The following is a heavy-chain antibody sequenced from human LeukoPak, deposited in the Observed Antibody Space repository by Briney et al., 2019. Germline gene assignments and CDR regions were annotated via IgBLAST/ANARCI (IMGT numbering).Heavy chain of an antibody. CDR1: GGTFSSYA. CDR2: ITPIFGTG. CDR3: ARDKSDTAMVYNWFDP. D-gene: IGHD5-18*01. Sequence: GASLKLSCKTSGGTFSSYAISWVRNAPGPGLEWMGRITPIFGTGNYAQKFQGRVTITADESTGTAYMELGSLRSEDTAVYYCARDKSDTAMVYNWFDPWGQGTLVTVSS. V-gene: IGHV1-69*01. J-gene: IGHJ5*02.